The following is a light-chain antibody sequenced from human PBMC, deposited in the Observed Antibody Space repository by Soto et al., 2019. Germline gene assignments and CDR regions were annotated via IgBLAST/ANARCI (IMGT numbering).Light chain of an antibody. J-gene: IGLJ1*01. Sequence: QSVLTQPASVSVSPGQSITISCTGTSSDVGGYNYVSWYQQHPDKAPKLMIYEVSNRPSGVSDRFSGSKSGNTASLTISGLQAEDEADYYCGSYTSSRIYVFGAGTKVTVL. CDR2: EVS. V-gene: IGLV2-14*01. CDR1: SSDVGGYNY. CDR3: GSYTSSRIYV.